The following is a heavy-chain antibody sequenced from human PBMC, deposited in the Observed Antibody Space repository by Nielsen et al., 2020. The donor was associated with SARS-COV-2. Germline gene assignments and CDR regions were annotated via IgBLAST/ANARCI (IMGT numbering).Heavy chain of an antibody. Sequence: ASVKVSCKASGYTFTSYIIHWVRQAPRQGLEWMGWINAGNGKTEFSQKFQGRVTITRDTSASTVYMELSSLRSEDTAVYYCARDQTSVTLFGLMISYDAFDIWGRGTTVTVSS. CDR2: INAGNGKT. D-gene: IGHD3-3*01. V-gene: IGHV1-3*01. CDR1: GYTFTSYI. CDR3: ARDQTSVTLFGLMISYDAFDI. J-gene: IGHJ3*02.